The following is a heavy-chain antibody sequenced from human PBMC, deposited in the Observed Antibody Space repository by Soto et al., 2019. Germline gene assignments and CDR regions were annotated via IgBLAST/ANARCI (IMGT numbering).Heavy chain of an antibody. V-gene: IGHV3-33*06. CDR3: AEDDDTSSHFSLLDF. CDR2: SWSGGRGE. J-gene: IGHJ4*02. Sequence: QVQLVESGGGVVQPGTSLRLSCAASGFTFSHYGIHWVRQAPGKGLEWVGLSWSGGRGEDCADSVRGRFTISRDYSKTTVYLQMNSLRVEDTAVYYCAEDDDTSSHFSLLDFRGQGTLVTVSS. D-gene: IGHD3-22*01. CDR1: GFTFSHYG.